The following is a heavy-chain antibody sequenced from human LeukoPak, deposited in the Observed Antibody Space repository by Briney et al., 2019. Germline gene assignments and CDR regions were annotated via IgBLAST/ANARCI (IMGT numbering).Heavy chain of an antibody. D-gene: IGHD3-22*01. CDR2: IYPGDSDT. J-gene: IGHJ4*02. V-gene: IGHV5-51*01. Sequence: GESLKISCKGSGYSFTSYWIGWVRQMPGKGLEWMGIIYPGDSDTRYSPSFQGQVTISADKSISTAYLQWSSLKASDTATYYCARALYDSSGYYYFDYWGQGTLVTVSS. CDR3: ARALYDSSGYYYFDY. CDR1: GYSFTSYW.